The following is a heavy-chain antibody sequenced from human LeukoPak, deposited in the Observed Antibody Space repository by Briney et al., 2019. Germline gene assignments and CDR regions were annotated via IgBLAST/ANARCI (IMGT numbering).Heavy chain of an antibody. J-gene: IGHJ4*02. Sequence: SETLSLTCAVSGGSINSNNWWTWVRPPPGKGLEWMGEIYPSGSTNYNPSLKSRVTISVDKSKNQFSLNLNSVTAADTAVYYCARTPIHSSSWPDWGQGTLVTVSS. CDR2: IYPSGST. CDR1: GGSINSNNW. V-gene: IGHV4-4*02. CDR3: ARTPIHSSSWPD. D-gene: IGHD6-13*01.